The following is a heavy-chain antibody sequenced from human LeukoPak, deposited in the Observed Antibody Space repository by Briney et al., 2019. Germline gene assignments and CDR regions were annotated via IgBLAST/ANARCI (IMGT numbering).Heavy chain of an antibody. V-gene: IGHV4-38-2*02. CDR1: GYSISSGYY. CDR2: IYHSGST. CDR3: ARDSPVGAILFDY. Sequence: SETLSLICTVSGYSISSGYYWGWIRQPPGKGLEWIGSIYHSGSTYYNPSLKSRVTISVDTSKNQFSLKLSSVTAADTAVYYCARDSPVGAILFDYWGQGTLVTVSS. D-gene: IGHD1-26*01. J-gene: IGHJ4*02.